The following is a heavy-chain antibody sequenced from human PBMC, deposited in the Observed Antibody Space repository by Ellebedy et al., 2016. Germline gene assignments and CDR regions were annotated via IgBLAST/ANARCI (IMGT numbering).Heavy chain of an antibody. CDR1: GFTFSGYW. V-gene: IGHV3-7*03. D-gene: IGHD1-26*01. J-gene: IGHJ4*02. CDR2: INQDAGDK. CDR3: ARRRGSHSFDY. Sequence: GGSLRLSCAVSGFTFSGYWMSWVRQAPGKGLEWVSNINQDAGDKHYADAVKGRFTISRDNLEKSLYLQMSSLRVDDTAVYYCARRRGSHSFDYWGQGTLVTVSS.